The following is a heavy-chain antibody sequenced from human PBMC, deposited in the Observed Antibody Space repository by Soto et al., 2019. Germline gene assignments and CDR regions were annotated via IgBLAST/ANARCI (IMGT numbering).Heavy chain of an antibody. CDR2: LSYSGTA. Sequence: QVQLQESGPGLVKTSETLSLTCTVSGGSVSSGPYHWNWVRQPPGKGLEWIGHLSYSGTANYSPSLRGRVTMGTDTSKNQFSLRLTSVTAADTAVYYCMRSHGAYWGQGTLVTVS. V-gene: IGHV4-61*01. CDR1: GGSVSSGPYH. J-gene: IGHJ4*02. CDR3: MRSHGAY. D-gene: IGHD2-8*01.